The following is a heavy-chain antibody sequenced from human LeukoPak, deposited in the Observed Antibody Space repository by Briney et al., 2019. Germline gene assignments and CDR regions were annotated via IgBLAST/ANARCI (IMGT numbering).Heavy chain of an antibody. D-gene: IGHD5-12*01. CDR1: GFTFSRYD. CDR3: VKDRSGYDYFDF. V-gene: IGHV3-64D*09. CDR2: ISSNGGST. J-gene: IGHJ4*02. Sequence: GGSLRLSCSASGFTFSRYDMHWVRQAPGKGLEYVSAISSNGGSTYYADSVKGRFTISRDNSKNTLYLQMSSLRAEGTAVYYCVKDRSGYDYFDFWGQGTLVTVSS.